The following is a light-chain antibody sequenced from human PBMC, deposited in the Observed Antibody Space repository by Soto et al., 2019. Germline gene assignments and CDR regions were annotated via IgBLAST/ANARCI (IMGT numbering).Light chain of an antibody. J-gene: IGKJ2*02. CDR2: DAS. V-gene: IGKV3-11*01. CDR3: QQRGKWPST. Sequence: EIVLTQSPATLSLSPGERATLSCRASQSLSRSLAWYQQKPGQAPRLLIYDASNRATGIPARFSGSGSGTDFTLTISSLEPEDFALYYCQQRGKWPSTFGPGTRVEMK. CDR1: QSLSRS.